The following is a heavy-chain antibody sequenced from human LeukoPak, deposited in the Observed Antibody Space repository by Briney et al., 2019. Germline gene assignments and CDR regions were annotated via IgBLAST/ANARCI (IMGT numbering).Heavy chain of an antibody. CDR2: MNPNSGNT. CDR1: GYTFTSYD. CDR3: ARVELHAVRGVIIFDY. Sequence: GASVKVSCKASGYTFTSYDINWVRQAPGQGLEWMGWMNPNSGNTGYAQKFQGRVTMTRNTSISTAYMELSSLRSEDTAVYYCARVELHAVRGVIIFDYWGQGTLVTVSS. D-gene: IGHD3-10*01. V-gene: IGHV1-8*01. J-gene: IGHJ4*02.